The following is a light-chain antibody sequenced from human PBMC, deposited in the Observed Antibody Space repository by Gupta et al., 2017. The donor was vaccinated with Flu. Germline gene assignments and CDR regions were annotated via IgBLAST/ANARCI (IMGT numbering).Light chain of an antibody. CDR3: QQSDSTPPYT. V-gene: IGKV1-39*01. Sequence: SSLSASVGDRVTITCRASQSISSYLNWYKQKPGKAPKLLIFAASSLQSGVPSRFSGSGSGTDFTLTISSRQPEDFASYYCQQSDSTPPYTFGQGTKLEIK. CDR1: QSISSY. J-gene: IGKJ2*01. CDR2: AAS.